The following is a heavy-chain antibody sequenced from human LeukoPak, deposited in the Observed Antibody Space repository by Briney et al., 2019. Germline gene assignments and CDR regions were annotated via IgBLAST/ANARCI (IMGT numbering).Heavy chain of an antibody. CDR1: GFTFSSYA. D-gene: IGHD2-15*01. CDR2: ISTNGGST. V-gene: IGHV3-64D*06. Sequence: GGSLRLSCSTSGFTFSSYAMHWVRQAPGKGLEYVSAISTNGGSTYYADSVKGRFTISRDNSKNTLYLQMSSLGAEDTAVYYCVPLGYCSGTSCPHYWGQGALVAVSS. J-gene: IGHJ4*02. CDR3: VPLGYCSGTSCPHY.